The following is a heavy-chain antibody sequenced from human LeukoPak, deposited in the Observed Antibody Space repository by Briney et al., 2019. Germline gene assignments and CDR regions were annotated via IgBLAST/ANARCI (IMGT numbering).Heavy chain of an antibody. V-gene: IGHV1-2*02. J-gene: IGHJ4*02. Sequence: GASVKVSCKASGYTFTGYYMHWVRQAPGQGLEWMGWINPKSGGTNYAQKFQGRVTMTRDTSISTAYMELSRLRSDDTAVYYCARGGSSGYYYQAFDYWGQGTLVTVSS. CDR2: INPKSGGT. CDR3: ARGGSSGYYYQAFDY. CDR1: GYTFTGYY. D-gene: IGHD3-22*01.